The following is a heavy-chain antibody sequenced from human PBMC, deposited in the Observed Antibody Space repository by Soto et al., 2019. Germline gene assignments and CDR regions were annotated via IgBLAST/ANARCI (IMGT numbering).Heavy chain of an antibody. V-gene: IGHV1-3*01. CDR3: AREWSGQSTYYFDY. Sequence: QVQLVQSGAEVKKPGASVKVSCKASGYTFTSYAMHWVRQAPGQRLEWMGWINAGNGNTKYSQKFQGRVTITRDTSASAAYMELSSLRSEDTAVYYCAREWSGQSTYYFDYWGQGTLVTVSS. J-gene: IGHJ4*02. CDR1: GYTFTSYA. D-gene: IGHD3-3*01. CDR2: INAGNGNT.